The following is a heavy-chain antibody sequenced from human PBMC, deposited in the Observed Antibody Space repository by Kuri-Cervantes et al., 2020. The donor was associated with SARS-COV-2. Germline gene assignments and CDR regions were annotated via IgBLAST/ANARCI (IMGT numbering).Heavy chain of an antibody. V-gene: IGHV3-7*01. CDR3: ARDGGVACSSTSCYYDY. D-gene: IGHD2-2*01. CDR1: GFTFSNSW. J-gene: IGHJ4*02. Sequence: GGSLRLSCAASGFTFSNSWMSWVRQAPGKGLEWVANINQDGSEKYYVDSVKGRFTISRDNAKNSLYLQMNSLRVEDTAVYYCARDGGVACSSTSCYYDYWGQGTLVTVSS. CDR2: INQDGSEK.